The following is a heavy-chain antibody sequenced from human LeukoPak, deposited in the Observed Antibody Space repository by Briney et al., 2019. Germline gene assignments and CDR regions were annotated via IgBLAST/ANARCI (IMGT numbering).Heavy chain of an antibody. CDR2: ISYDGSNK. J-gene: IGHJ4*02. Sequence: GGSLRLSCAASGFTFSTYWMSWVRQAPGKGLEWVAVISYDGSNKYYADSVKGRFTISRDNSKNTLYLQMNSLRAEDTAVYYCARDRGYCSSTSCYTYFDYWGQGTLVTVSS. V-gene: IGHV3-30*03. D-gene: IGHD2-2*02. CDR1: GFTFSTYW. CDR3: ARDRGYCSSTSCYTYFDY.